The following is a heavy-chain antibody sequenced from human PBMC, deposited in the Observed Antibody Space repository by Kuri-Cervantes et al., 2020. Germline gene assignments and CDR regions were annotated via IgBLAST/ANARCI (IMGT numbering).Heavy chain of an antibody. CDR2: ISRSSTTI. CDR3: ARARGGSSWPAGGGFDY. CDR1: RFTFDDYN. D-gene: IGHD6-13*01. J-gene: IGHJ4*02. Sequence: GGSLRLSCTASRFTFDDYNMHWVRQAPGKGLEWVSYISRSSTTIYYADSVKGRFTISKDNARRSLNLQMNSLRAEDTAVYYCARARGGSSWPAGGGFDYWGQGTLVTVSS. V-gene: IGHV3-48*01.